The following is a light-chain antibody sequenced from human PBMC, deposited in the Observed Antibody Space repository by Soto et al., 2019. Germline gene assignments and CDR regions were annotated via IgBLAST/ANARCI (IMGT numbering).Light chain of an antibody. CDR2: AES. CDR1: QGISSY. Sequence: DIQMTQSPSSLAASVGGRGTLTCRASQGISSYLNWYQQKPGKATKLLIYAESSLQSGVTSRFSGSGSGTDFTLTIRSMQPEDFATYYCQKSYSTQITFGQGKRLEIK. J-gene: IGKJ5*01. V-gene: IGKV1-39*01. CDR3: QKSYSTQIT.